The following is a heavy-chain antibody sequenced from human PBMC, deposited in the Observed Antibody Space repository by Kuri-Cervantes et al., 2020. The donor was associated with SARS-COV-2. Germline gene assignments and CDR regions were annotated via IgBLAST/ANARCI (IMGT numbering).Heavy chain of an antibody. J-gene: IGHJ4*02. D-gene: IGHD5-18*01. CDR3: ARGGGRYSYYFY. V-gene: IGHV3-7*01. CDR2: IKQDGSEK. CDR1: GFTFSNAW. Sequence: GGSLRLSCAASGFTFSNAWMSWVRQAPGKGLEWVANIKQDGSEKYYVDSVKGRFTIYRDNAKNSLYLQMNSLRAEDTAVYYCARGGGRYSYYFYWGQGTLVTVSS.